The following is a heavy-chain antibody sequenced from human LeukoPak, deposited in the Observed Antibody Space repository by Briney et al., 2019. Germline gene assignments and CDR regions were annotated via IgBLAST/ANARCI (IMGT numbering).Heavy chain of an antibody. CDR2: IYHSGST. CDR1: GYSISSGHY. D-gene: IGHD3-16*01. J-gene: IGHJ6*02. CDR3: ATYTHWVAGDV. Sequence: SETLSLTCTVSGYSISSGHYWGWIRQPPGKGLEWIGSIYHSGSTYYNPSLKSRVTISVDTSKNQFSLKLSSVTAADTAVYYCATYTHWVAGDVWGQGTTVTVSS. V-gene: IGHV4-38-2*02.